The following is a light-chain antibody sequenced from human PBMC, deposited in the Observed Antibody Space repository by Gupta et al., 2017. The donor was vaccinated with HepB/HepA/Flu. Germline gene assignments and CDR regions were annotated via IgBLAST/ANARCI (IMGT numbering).Light chain of an antibody. V-gene: IGLV1-44*01. Sequence: QSVLTQPPSASGTPGQRVTSSCSGSSSNIGSHTVNWYQQRPETAPKLLIYDDNRRPSGVPDRLSGSKSGTSASLAISGLQSDDEAHYYCSTWDNSLDGSVTFGGGTKLTVL. CDR3: STWDNSLDGSVT. CDR2: DDN. J-gene: IGLJ2*01. CDR1: SSNIGSHT.